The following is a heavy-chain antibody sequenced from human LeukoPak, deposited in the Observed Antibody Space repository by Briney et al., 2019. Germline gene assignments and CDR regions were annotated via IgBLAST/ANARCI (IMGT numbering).Heavy chain of an antibody. CDR2: INHSGST. CDR3: ASVYSSSWYGLDY. V-gene: IGHV4-34*01. CDR1: GGSFSGYY. Sequence: SETLSPTCAVYGGSFSGYYWSWIRQPPGKGLEWIGEINHSGSTNYNPSLKGRVTISVDTSKNQFSLKLSSVTAADTAVYYCASVYSSSWYGLDYWGQGTLVTVSS. D-gene: IGHD6-13*01. J-gene: IGHJ4*02.